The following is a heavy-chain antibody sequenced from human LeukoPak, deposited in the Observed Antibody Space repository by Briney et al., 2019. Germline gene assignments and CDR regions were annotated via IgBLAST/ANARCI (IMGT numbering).Heavy chain of an antibody. V-gene: IGHV3-33*01. CDR1: GFTFSDYG. CDR2: IWYDGSNK. CDR3: ARDQAGTTNAIDY. Sequence: GGSLTLSCAASGFTFSDYGMYWVRQAPGKGLEWVAVIWYDGSNKYYAASVKGRFTISRDNAKNTLYLQMNSLRAEDTAVYYCARDQAGTTNAIDYWGQGTLVTVSS. J-gene: IGHJ4*02. D-gene: IGHD1/OR15-1a*01.